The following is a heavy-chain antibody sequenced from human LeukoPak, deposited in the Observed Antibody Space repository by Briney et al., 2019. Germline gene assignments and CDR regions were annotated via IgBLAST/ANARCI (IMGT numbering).Heavy chain of an antibody. CDR3: ARGGDGYNLGAFDI. Sequence: SETLSLTCTVSGGSISSHYWSWIRQPPGKGLEWLGYIYLSGSTNYKPSLKSRVTISVDTSKNQFSLKLSSVTAADTAVYYCARGGDGYNLGAFDIWGQGTMVTVSS. J-gene: IGHJ3*02. CDR1: GGSISSHY. V-gene: IGHV4-59*11. D-gene: IGHD5-24*01. CDR2: IYLSGST.